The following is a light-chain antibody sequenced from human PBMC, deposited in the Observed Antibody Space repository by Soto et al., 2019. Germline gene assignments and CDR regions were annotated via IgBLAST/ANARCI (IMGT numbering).Light chain of an antibody. J-gene: IGLJ2*01. CDR3: SSATSSSTWV. CDR1: SSDVGTSKY. Sequence: QSALTQPASLSGAPGQSITISCTGTSSDVGTSKYVSWYQQHPGRAPKLMIYEVSSRPSGISNRFSGSKSGNTASLTISGLQAEDEADYYCSSATSSSTWVFGGGTKVTVL. CDR2: EVS. V-gene: IGLV2-14*01.